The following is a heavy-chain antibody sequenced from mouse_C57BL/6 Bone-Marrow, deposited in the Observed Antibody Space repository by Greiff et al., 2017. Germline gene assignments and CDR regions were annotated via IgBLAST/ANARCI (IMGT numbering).Heavy chain of an antibody. CDR3: ARDYGNFLYYFDY. CDR2: IDPANGNT. V-gene: IGHV14-3*01. D-gene: IGHD2-1*01. Sequence: EVMLVESVAELVRPGASVKLSCTASGFNIKNTYMHWVKQRPEQGLEWIGRIDPANGNTKYAPKFQGKATITAESSSNTAYLQLSSLTSEDTAIYYCARDYGNFLYYFDYWGQGTTLTVSS. CDR1: GFNIKNTY. J-gene: IGHJ2*01.